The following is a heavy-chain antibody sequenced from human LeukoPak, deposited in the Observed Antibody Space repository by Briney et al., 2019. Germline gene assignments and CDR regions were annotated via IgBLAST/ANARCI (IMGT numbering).Heavy chain of an antibody. V-gene: IGHV1-46*01. Sequence: ASVKVSCKASGYTFTSYYMHWVRQAPGQGLEWMGIINPSGGSTSYAQKFQGRVTMTRDTSTSTVYMELSSLRSEDTTVYYCARTPRGLNWFDPWGQGTLVTVSS. CDR3: ARTPRGLNWFDP. CDR2: INPSGGST. J-gene: IGHJ5*02. CDR1: GYTFTSYY.